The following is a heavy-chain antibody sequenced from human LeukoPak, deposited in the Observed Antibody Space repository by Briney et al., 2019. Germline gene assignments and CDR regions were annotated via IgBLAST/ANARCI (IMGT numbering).Heavy chain of an antibody. D-gene: IGHD3-16*01. J-gene: IGHJ4*02. Sequence: SCKASGGTFSSYAMHWVRQAPGKGLEWVAVISYDGSNKYYADSVKGRFTISRDNSKNTLYLQMNSLRAEDTAVYYSCGGDYWGQGTLVTVSS. V-gene: IGHV3-30*04. CDR3: CGGDY. CDR2: ISYDGSNK. CDR1: GGTFSSYA.